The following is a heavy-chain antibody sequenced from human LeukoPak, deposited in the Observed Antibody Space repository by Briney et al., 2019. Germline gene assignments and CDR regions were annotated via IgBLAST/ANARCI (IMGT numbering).Heavy chain of an antibody. CDR3: AKPKYSSSSPGGEVDY. CDR2: ISGSGGST. J-gene: IGHJ4*02. D-gene: IGHD6-6*01. Sequence: GGSLRLSCAASGFTFSSYAMSWVRQAPGKGLEWVSAISGSGGSTYYADSVKGRFTISRDNSKNTLYLQMNSLRAEDTAVYYCAKPKYSSSSPGGEVDYWGQGTLVTVSS. V-gene: IGHV3-23*01. CDR1: GFTFSSYA.